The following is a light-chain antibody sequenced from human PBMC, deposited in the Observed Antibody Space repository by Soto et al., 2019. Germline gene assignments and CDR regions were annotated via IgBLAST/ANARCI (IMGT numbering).Light chain of an antibody. V-gene: IGKV3-11*01. CDR3: QQRSNWPLT. CDR1: QSVSRY. J-gene: IGKJ4*01. Sequence: EIVLTHSPATLSLSPGERATLSCRASQSVSRYLAWYQQKPGQARRLLIYDASNRATGIPARFSGSGSGTDFTLTISSLEPEDFAVYYCQQRSNWPLTFGGGTKVEIK. CDR2: DAS.